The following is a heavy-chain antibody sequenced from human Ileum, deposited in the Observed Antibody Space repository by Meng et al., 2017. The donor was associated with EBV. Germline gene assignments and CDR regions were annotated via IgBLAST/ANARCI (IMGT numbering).Heavy chain of an antibody. D-gene: IGHD4-23*01. Sequence: ESGPGLVRPSQPLSYTCAVSGGSIRSGGHAWSWIRQPPGKGLEWIGDIQHSGSTYYNPSLKSRVTISVDRSRNQFSLMLSSVTAADTAVYYCARAHPVVYFFDYWGQGTLVTVSS. CDR3: ARAHPVVYFFDY. CDR1: GGSIRSGGHA. V-gene: IGHV4-30-2*01. CDR2: IQHSGST. J-gene: IGHJ4*02.